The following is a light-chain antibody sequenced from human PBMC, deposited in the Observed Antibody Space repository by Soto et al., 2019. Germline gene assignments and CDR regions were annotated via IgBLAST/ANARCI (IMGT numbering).Light chain of an antibody. Sequence: QSALTQPASVSGSPGQSITISCTGTSSDVGAYNYVSWYQQYPGKAPKLMIYEVGNRPSGISNRFSGSKSGNTASLTISGLQAEDEADYYCSSFTSSSTRVFGGGTKLTVL. J-gene: IGLJ2*01. CDR1: SSDVGAYNY. V-gene: IGLV2-14*01. CDR2: EVG. CDR3: SSFTSSSTRV.